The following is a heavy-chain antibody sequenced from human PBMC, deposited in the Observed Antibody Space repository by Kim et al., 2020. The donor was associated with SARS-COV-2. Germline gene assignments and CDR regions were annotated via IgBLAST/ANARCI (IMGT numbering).Heavy chain of an antibody. Sequence: GGSLRLSCAGSGFIFSHYWMHWVRQAPGKGLVWVSRISSDGTFIGYADSVKGRFTISRDNAKNTLYLQMNSLRAEDTAIYYCAHVGFDWPLSLWGQGTLVTFSS. CDR2: ISSDGTFI. J-gene: IGHJ4*02. CDR1: GFIFSHYW. D-gene: IGHD3-9*01. V-gene: IGHV3-74*01. CDR3: AHVGFDWPLSL.